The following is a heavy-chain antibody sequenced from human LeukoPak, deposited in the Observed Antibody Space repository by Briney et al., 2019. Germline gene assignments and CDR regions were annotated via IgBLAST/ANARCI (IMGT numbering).Heavy chain of an antibody. CDR2: MNPKRGKT. D-gene: IGHD6-19*01. V-gene: IGHV1-8*01. CDR1: GYTFTNYE. CDR3: ERGFKVGSGRGVI. Sequence: ASVTVSFKGSGYTFTNYEINWVRQASGQGGEGVGWMNPKRGKTGYTKKFQGRVTKTRNTNRRTDYMELSRMRHAGTGVDYCERGFKVGSGRGVIWGQGTLVTVSS. J-gene: IGHJ4*02.